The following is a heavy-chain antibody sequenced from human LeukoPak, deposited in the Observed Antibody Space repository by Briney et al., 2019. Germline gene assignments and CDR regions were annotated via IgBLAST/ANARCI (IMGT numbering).Heavy chain of an antibody. CDR2: IGYDGSKT. D-gene: IGHD3-10*01. J-gene: IGHJ1*01. Sequence: PGGSLRLSCTSSGFTFRTYGMHWVRQAPGKGLEWVTFIGYDGSKTDYIDSVKGRFTISRDNSKNTLYLQMNSLRAEDTAVYYCAKDPGVWGQGTLVTVSS. CDR3: AKDPGV. V-gene: IGHV3-30*02. CDR1: GFTFRTYG.